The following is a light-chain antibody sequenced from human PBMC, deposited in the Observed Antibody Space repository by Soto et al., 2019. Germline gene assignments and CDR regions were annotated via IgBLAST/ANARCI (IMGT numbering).Light chain of an antibody. CDR2: DIF. V-gene: IGKV3D-15*01. CDR3: QKYNIAPSWT. J-gene: IGKJ1*01. Sequence: EIVMTQSPATLSVSPGERATLSCRASQSVGSDLAWYQQKPGQAPRLVIYDIFTRATGVPTRISGSGSGTDFTPSISSLQPEDVATYYCQKYNIAPSWTFGQGTRWIS. CDR1: QSVGSD.